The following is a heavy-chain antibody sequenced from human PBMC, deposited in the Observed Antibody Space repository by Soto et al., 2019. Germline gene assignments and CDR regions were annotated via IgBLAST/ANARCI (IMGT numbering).Heavy chain of an antibody. J-gene: IGHJ4*02. CDR1: GFTFSSYW. Sequence: EVQLVESGGGLVQPGGSLRLSCAASGFTFSSYWMSWVRQAPGKGLEWVANIKQDGSEKYNVDSVKGRFTISRDNAKNSLYLQMNSLRAEDTAVYYCARITWDSVTTTFDYWGQGTLVTVSS. D-gene: IGHD4-17*01. CDR2: IKQDGSEK. CDR3: ARITWDSVTTTFDY. V-gene: IGHV3-7*01.